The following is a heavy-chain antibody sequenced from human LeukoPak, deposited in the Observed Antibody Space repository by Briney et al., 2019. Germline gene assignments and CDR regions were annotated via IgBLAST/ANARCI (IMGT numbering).Heavy chain of an antibody. CDR1: GFTFSNYW. CDR3: ARDLSSSGWSFDY. J-gene: IGHJ4*02. Sequence: PGGSLRLSCAASGFTFSNYWMHWVRQAPGKGLVWVPRINSDGRSTNYADSVKGRFTISRDNAKNTLFLQMNSLRAEDAAVYYCARDLSSSGWSFDYWGQGTLVTVSS. CDR2: INSDGRST. V-gene: IGHV3-74*01. D-gene: IGHD6-19*01.